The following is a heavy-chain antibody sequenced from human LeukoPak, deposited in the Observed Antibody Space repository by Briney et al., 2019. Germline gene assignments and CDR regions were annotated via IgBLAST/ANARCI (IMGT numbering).Heavy chain of an antibody. CDR2: INHSGST. CDR1: GGSFSDYY. V-gene: IGHV4-34*01. CDR3: ATMWSGAFDP. D-gene: IGHD2-21*01. J-gene: IGHJ5*02. Sequence: LETLSLTCAVYGGSFSDYYWSWIRQPPGKGLEWIGEINHSGSTNYNPSLKSRVTISVDTSKNQFSLRLSPVTAADTAVYYCATMWSGAFDPWGQGTLVTVSS.